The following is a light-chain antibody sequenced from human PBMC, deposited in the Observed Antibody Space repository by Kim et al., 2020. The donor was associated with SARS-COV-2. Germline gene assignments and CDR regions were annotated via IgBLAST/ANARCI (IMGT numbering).Light chain of an antibody. J-gene: IGLJ2*01. CDR1: SLRRYY. CDR2: GKN. Sequence: SSELTQDPAVSVALGQTVKITCQGDSLRRYYASWYQQKPGQAPVLVIYGKNNRPSGIPDRFSGSSSGNTASLTITGAQAEDEADYYCNSRDSSENVLFGG. CDR3: NSRDSSENVL. V-gene: IGLV3-19*01.